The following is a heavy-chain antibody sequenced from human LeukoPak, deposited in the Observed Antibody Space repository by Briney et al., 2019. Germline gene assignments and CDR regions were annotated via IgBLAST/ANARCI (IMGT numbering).Heavy chain of an antibody. CDR1: GGSFSGYY. Sequence: PSETLSLTCAVYGGSFSGYYWSWIRQPPGKGLEWIVVINHSGGTNYNPSLKSRVTISVDTSKNQFSLKLSSVTAADTAVYYCARSPYCSGRSCSVAFDYWGQGTLVTVSS. V-gene: IGHV4-34*01. CDR3: ARSPYCSGRSCSVAFDY. CDR2: INHSGGT. D-gene: IGHD2-15*01. J-gene: IGHJ4*02.